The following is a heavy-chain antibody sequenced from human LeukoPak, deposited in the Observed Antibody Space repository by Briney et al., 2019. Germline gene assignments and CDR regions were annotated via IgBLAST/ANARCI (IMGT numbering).Heavy chain of an antibody. Sequence: SETLSLTCTVSGGSISSYYWSWIRQPSGKGLEWIGYIYYSGSTNYNPSLKSRVTISVDTSKNQFSLKLSSVTAADTAVYYCARGAYYYGSDRAAFDIWGQGTMVTVSS. D-gene: IGHD3-10*01. J-gene: IGHJ3*02. V-gene: IGHV4-59*01. CDR3: ARGAYYYGSDRAAFDI. CDR1: GGSISSYY. CDR2: IYYSGST.